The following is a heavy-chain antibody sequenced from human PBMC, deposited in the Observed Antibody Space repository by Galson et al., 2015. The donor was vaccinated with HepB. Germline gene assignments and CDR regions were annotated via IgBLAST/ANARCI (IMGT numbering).Heavy chain of an antibody. CDR1: TFIFSTYS. D-gene: IGHD5-12*01. V-gene: IGHV3-48*04. Sequence: SLRLSCAASTFIFSTYSMNWVRQAPGKGLEWVSYISSSGSSTYYADSVKGRFTISRDNAKNSLYLQMNSLRADDTAVYYCVFLRGNALKPLDSWGQGTLVTVSS. J-gene: IGHJ4*02. CDR2: ISSSGSST. CDR3: VFLRGNALKPLDS.